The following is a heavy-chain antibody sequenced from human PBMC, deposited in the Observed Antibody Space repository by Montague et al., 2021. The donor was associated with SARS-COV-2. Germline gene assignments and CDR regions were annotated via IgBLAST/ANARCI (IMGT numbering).Heavy chain of an antibody. J-gene: IGHJ6*02. Sequence: SLRLSCAASGFTFSSYSMNWVRQAPGKGLEWASYISSSSSTIYYADSVKGRFTISRDNAKNSLYLQMNSLRDEDTAVYYCARDRWDRNGMDVWGQGTTVTVSS. CDR1: GFTFSSYS. V-gene: IGHV3-48*02. CDR3: ARDRWDRNGMDV. CDR2: ISSSSSTI. D-gene: IGHD5-24*01.